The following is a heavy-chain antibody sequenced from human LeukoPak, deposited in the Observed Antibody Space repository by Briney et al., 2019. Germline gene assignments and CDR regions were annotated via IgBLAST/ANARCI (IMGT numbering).Heavy chain of an antibody. D-gene: IGHD3-10*01. CDR3: AKTRYYYGSGSFDY. J-gene: IGHJ4*02. Sequence: QTGGALILSCAASGFTFISYAMSWVRQAPGKGLEWVSAISGSGGSTYYADSVKGRFTISRDNSKNTLYLQMNSLRAEDTAVYYCAKTRYYYGSGSFDYWGQGTLVTVSS. CDR2: ISGSGGST. CDR1: GFTFISYA. V-gene: IGHV3-23*01.